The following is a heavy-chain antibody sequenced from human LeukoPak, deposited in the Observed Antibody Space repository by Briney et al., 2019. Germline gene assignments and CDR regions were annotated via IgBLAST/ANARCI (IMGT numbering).Heavy chain of an antibody. CDR1: GDSVNSPYW. J-gene: IGHJ4*02. CDR3: TRHDYLTSGYNF. Sequence: SGTLSLTCAVSGDSVNSPYWWTCVRQPPGKGLEWIGEIYPIGSPNYISSLEGRVTISMDRSKNQFSLLLNSVTAADTAIYYCTRHDYLTSGYNFWGQGALVTVSS. CDR2: IYPIGSP. V-gene: IGHV4-4*02. D-gene: IGHD5-24*01.